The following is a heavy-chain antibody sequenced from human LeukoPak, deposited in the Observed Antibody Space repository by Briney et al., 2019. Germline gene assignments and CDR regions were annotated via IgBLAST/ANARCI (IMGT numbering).Heavy chain of an antibody. D-gene: IGHD3-22*01. J-gene: IGHJ4*02. CDR2: IYYTGST. CDR3: ARETKTFYFDSSAYYPYYFDS. CDR1: GGSISTTNYY. V-gene: IGHV4-39*02. Sequence: SETLSLTYIVSGGSISTTNYYWGWIRQPPGKGLEWIGTIYYTGSTNYNPSLKSRITISVDTSKNQFSLKLSSVTAADTAVYYCARETKTFYFDSSAYYPYYFDSWGQGTLVTVSS.